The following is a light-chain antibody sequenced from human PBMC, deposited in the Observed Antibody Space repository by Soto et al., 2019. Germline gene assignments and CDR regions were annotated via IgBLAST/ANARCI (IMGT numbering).Light chain of an antibody. CDR2: AAS. J-gene: IGKJ5*01. V-gene: IGKV1-8*01. Sequence: AIRMTQSPSSLSASTGDRVTITCRASQGISSYLAWYQQKPGKAPKLLIYAASTLQSGVPSRLSGSGSGTDFTLTISCLQSEDFATYYCQQSYGTPITFGQGTRLEIK. CDR3: QQSYGTPIT. CDR1: QGISSY.